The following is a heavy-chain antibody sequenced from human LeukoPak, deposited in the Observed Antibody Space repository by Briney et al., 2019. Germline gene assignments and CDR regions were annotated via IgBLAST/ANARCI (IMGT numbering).Heavy chain of an antibody. J-gene: IGHJ6*02. CDR2: INAGNGNT. D-gene: IGHD3-22*01. CDR1: GYTFTSYA. Sequence: ASVKVSCKASGYTFTSYAMHWVRQAPGQRLEWMGWINAGNGNTKYSQKFQGRVTITRDTSASTAYMELSSLRSEDTAVYYCARDLGYYDSSGYSYYYYYGMDVWGQGALVTVSS. CDR3: ARDLGYYDSSGYSYYYYYGMDV. V-gene: IGHV1-3*01.